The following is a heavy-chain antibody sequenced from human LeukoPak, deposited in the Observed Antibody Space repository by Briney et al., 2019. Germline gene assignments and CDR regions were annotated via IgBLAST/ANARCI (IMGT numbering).Heavy chain of an antibody. CDR3: AQKYSSGWYDQGFDY. D-gene: IGHD6-19*01. CDR2: IRYDGSHK. CDR1: GIIFSSYG. J-gene: IGHJ4*02. V-gene: IGHV3-30*02. Sequence: GGSLRLSCTVSGIIFSSYGMHWVRQAPGKGLEWVAFIRYDGSHKYYADSVKGRFTISRDNSKNTLYRQMNSLTAEDTAVYYCAQKYSSGWYDQGFDYWGQGTLVTVSS.